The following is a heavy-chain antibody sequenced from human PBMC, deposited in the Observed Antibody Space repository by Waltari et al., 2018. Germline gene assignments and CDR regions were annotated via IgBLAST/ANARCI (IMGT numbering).Heavy chain of an antibody. D-gene: IGHD7-27*01. CDR3: AREGQPVSWGDYYYYMDV. Sequence: QVQLVQSGAEVKKPGASVKVYCKASGYTFTSYGISWVRQAPGQGLEWMGWISAYNGNTNYAQKLQGRVTMTTDTSTSTAYMELRSLRSDDTAVYYCAREGQPVSWGDYYYYMDVWGKGTTVTVSS. V-gene: IGHV1-18*01. CDR2: ISAYNGNT. J-gene: IGHJ6*03. CDR1: GYTFTSYG.